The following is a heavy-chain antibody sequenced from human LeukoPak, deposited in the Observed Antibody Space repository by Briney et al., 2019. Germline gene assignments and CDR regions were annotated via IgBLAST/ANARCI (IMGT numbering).Heavy chain of an antibody. Sequence: SVKVSCKXSGGTFISYAISWVRQAPGQGLEWMGRIIPIFGTANYAQKFQGRVTITTDESTSTAYMELSSLRSEDTAVYYCAREKEVVVITPGAFDIWGQGTMVTVSS. V-gene: IGHV1-69*05. CDR2: IIPIFGTA. J-gene: IGHJ3*02. CDR3: AREKEVVVITPGAFDI. D-gene: IGHD3-22*01. CDR1: GGTFISYA.